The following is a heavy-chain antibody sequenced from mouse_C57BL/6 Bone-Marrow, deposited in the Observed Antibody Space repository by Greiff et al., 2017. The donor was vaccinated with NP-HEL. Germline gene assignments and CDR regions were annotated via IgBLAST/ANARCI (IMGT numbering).Heavy chain of an antibody. J-gene: IGHJ4*01. V-gene: IGHV1-82*01. CDR1: GYAFSSSW. CDR3: ARGEITTVVSRMDY. Sequence: QVQLQQSGPELVKPGASVKISCKASGYAFSSSWMNWVKQRPGKGLEWIGRIYPGDGDTNYNGKFKGKATLTADKSSSTAYMQLSSLTSEDSAVYCCARGEITTVVSRMDYWGQGTSVTVSS. D-gene: IGHD1-1*01. CDR2: IYPGDGDT.